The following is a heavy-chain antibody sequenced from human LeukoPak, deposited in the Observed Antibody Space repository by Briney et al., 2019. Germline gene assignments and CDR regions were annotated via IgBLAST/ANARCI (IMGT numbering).Heavy chain of an antibody. CDR2: FSRNGVTT. CDR3: AKEKDTIYFDL. J-gene: IGHJ3*01. V-gene: IGHV3-43*01. CDR1: GFTFSSYS. D-gene: IGHD2-15*01. Sequence: PGGSLRLSCAASGFTFSSYSMNWVRQAPGKGLEWVSLFSRNGVTTCYAESVRGRFTISRDNSKNSVYLQMDSLTTEDTAVYYCAKEKDTIYFDLWGQGTMVTVSA.